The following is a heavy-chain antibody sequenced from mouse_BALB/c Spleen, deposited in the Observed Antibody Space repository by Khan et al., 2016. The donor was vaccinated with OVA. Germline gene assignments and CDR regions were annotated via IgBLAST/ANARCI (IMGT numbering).Heavy chain of an antibody. Sequence: VQFQESGPGLVAPSQSLSITCTVSGFSLSRYNIHWVRQPPGKGLEWLGMIWGGGGTDYNSTLKSRLSISKDNSKSQVFLKMNSLQTDDSARYYCARAYYRYDGYYAMDYWGQGTSVTVSS. CDR2: IWGGGGT. CDR1: GFSLSRYN. J-gene: IGHJ4*01. V-gene: IGHV2-6-4*01. CDR3: ARAYYRYDGYYAMDY. D-gene: IGHD2-14*01.